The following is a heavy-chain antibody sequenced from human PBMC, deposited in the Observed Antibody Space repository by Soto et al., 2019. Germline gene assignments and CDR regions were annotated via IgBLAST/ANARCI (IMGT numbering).Heavy chain of an antibody. J-gene: IGHJ4*02. Sequence: QLQLQESGSGLVKPSQTLSLTCAVSGGSISSGGYSWRWIRQPPGKGLEWIGYIYHSGSTNYNPSLKSRVTISVARSKNQFSLKLSSVTAGDTAVYYCAAGGGLPRYYWGQGTLVTVSS. CDR1: GGSISSGGYS. D-gene: IGHD5-12*01. CDR2: IYHSGST. CDR3: AAGGGLPRYY. V-gene: IGHV4-30-2*01.